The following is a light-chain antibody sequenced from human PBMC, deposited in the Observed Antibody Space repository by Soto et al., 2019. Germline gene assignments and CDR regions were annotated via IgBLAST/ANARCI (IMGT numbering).Light chain of an antibody. CDR1: MRDIGAYNL. J-gene: IGLJ2*01. CDR2: EVR. Sequence: QSALTQPASVSGSPGQSITIFCAGTMRDIGAYNLVSWYQQHPGRAPQLIIYEVRNRPSGSSFRFSGSKSGNTASLTISGLQAEDEADYYCSSFTSRSSPIFGGGTKVTVL. CDR3: SSFTSRSSPI. V-gene: IGLV2-14*01.